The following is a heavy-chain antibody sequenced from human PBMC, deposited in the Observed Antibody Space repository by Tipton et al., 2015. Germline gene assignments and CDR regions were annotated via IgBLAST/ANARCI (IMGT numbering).Heavy chain of an antibody. Sequence: GLVKPSETLSLTCDVSGYSISSGYYWGWIRQPPGKGLEWIGSIFHRGDTNYNPSLKSRVTISLDTSKNQSSLKLNSVTAADTAVYYCARGLLLWFGMSDYWGRGTLVTVSS. D-gene: IGHD3-10*01. V-gene: IGHV4-38-2*01. CDR1: GYSISSGYY. CDR2: IFHRGDT. J-gene: IGHJ4*02. CDR3: ARGLLLWFGMSDY.